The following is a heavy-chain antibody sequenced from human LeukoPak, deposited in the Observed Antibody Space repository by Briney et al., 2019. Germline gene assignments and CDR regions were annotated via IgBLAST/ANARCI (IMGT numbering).Heavy chain of an antibody. CDR3: AGGSGYGAFDI. V-gene: IGHV3-NL1*01. CDR1: GFTFSSYG. CDR2: IYSGGGT. D-gene: IGHD3-22*01. Sequence: GGSLRLSCAASGFTFSSYGMHWVRQAPGKGLEWVSVIYSGGGTYYVDSVNGRFTISRDNSKNTLYLQMNSLRAEDTAVYYCAGGSGYGAFDIWGQGTMVTVSS. J-gene: IGHJ3*02.